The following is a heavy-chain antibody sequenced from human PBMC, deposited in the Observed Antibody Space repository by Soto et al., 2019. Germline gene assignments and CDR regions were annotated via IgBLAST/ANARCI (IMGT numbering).Heavy chain of an antibody. CDR1: GYTFTSYA. CDR2: INAGNGNT. Sequence: QVQLVQSGAEVKKPGASVKVSCKASGYTFTSYAMHWVRQAPGQRLEWMGWINAGNGNTKYSQKFQGRVTITRDTSASTAHMELSSLRSEDTAVYYCARDKSRSSGGATTGTTIFRMGGWFDPWGQGTLVTVSS. V-gene: IGHV1-3*01. D-gene: IGHD1-1*01. CDR3: ARDKSRSSGGATTGTTIFRMGGWFDP. J-gene: IGHJ5*02.